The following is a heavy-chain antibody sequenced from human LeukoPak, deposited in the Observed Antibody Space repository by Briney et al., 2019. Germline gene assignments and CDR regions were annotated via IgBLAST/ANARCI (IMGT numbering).Heavy chain of an antibody. V-gene: IGHV1-8*01. J-gene: IGHJ4*02. Sequence: ASVKVSCKASGYTFTSYDINWVRQAPGQGLEWMGWMNPNSGNTGYAQKFQGRVTMNRNTSISTAYMELSSLRSEDTAVYYCARDYVLAAAGYWGQGTLVTVSS. CDR3: ARDYVLAAAGY. CDR1: GYTFTSYD. D-gene: IGHD6-13*01. CDR2: MNPNSGNT.